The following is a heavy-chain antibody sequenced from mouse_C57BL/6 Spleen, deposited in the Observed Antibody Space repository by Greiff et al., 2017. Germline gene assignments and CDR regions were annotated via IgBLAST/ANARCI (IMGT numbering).Heavy chain of an antibody. CDR1: GYTFTSYW. D-gene: IGHD2-1*01. CDR2: IDPSDSYT. V-gene: IGHV1-69*01. CDR3: ARSGYGNSDWYFDV. Sequence: QVQLQQPGAELVMPGASVKLSCKASGYTFTSYWMHWVKQRPGQGLEWIGEIDPSDSYTNYNQKFKGKSTLTVDKSSSTAYMQLSSLTSEDSAVYYCARSGYGNSDWYFDVWGTGTTGTVSS. J-gene: IGHJ1*03.